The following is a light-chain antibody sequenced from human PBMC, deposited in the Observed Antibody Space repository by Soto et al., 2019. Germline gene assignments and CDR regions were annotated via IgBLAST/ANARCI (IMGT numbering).Light chain of an antibody. CDR3: QQYGGLPWT. CDR1: RSVSAGY. CDR2: AAS. V-gene: IGKV3-20*01. J-gene: IGKJ1*01. Sequence: EIVLTQTPGTLSLSPGDRATLSCRASRSVSAGYLAWYQQKPGQAPRLLIYAASRRATGIPDRFSGSGSGTDFVLTISRLEPEDLAVYYCQQYGGLPWTVGHGTKVEIK.